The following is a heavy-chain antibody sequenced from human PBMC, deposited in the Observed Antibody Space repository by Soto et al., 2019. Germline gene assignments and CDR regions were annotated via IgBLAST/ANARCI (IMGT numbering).Heavy chain of an antibody. D-gene: IGHD4-17*01. CDR3: ARTTAVPNTLRSRYFFDY. V-gene: IGHV4-61*01. Sequence: QVQLQESGPGLLKPSETLSLTCSVSGGSVSNKTYYWSWIRQPPGKRLEWIGYVYYSGTTNYNPSLKSRVNRSVDLPKNQFSLRLSSVTTADTALYYCARTTAVPNTLRSRYFFDYWGQGTLVTVSP. CDR2: VYYSGTT. J-gene: IGHJ4*02. CDR1: GGSVSNKTYY.